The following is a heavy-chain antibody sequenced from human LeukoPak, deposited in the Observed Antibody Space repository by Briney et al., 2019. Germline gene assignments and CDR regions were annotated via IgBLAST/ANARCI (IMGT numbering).Heavy chain of an antibody. V-gene: IGHV4-4*02. CDR2: IYHSGST. Sequence: SETLSLTCAVSGGSISSSNWWSWVRQPPGKGLEWIGEIYHSGSTNYNPSLKSRVTISVDKSKNQFSLKLSSVTAADTAVYYCARRHSSSPYGMDVWGQGTTVTVSS. J-gene: IGHJ6*02. CDR1: GGSISSSNW. CDR3: ARRHSSSPYGMDV. D-gene: IGHD6-13*01.